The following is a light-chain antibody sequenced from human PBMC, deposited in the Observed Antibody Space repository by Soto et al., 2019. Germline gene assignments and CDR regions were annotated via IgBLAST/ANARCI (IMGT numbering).Light chain of an antibody. CDR1: HTIGNNF. CDR3: QQYGSSPAT. V-gene: IGKV3-20*01. CDR2: GAS. J-gene: IGKJ1*01. Sequence: VLTQSPGTLSLSPGQRATLSCRASHTIGNNFLAWYQKKPGQAPGLLIYGASIRATGVPERFSGSGSGGDFTLTINRLEPEDSAVYYCQQYGSSPATFGQGTKVEIK.